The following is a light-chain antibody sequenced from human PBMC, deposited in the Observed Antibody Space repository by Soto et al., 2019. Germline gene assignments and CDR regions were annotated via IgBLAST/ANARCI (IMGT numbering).Light chain of an antibody. CDR3: HQYGSLYT. Sequence: EIVLTQSPGTLSLSPGERATLSCRASQSVSSSYLAWYQQKPGQAPRLLIYGASSRATGIPDRFSGSGSGTDFTLTISRLEPEDFAVYYCHQYGSLYTFGQGTKLRSN. V-gene: IGKV3-20*01. J-gene: IGKJ2*01. CDR1: QSVSSSY. CDR2: GAS.